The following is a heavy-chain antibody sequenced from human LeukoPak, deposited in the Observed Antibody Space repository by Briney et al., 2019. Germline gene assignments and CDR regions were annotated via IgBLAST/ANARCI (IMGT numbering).Heavy chain of an antibody. CDR1: GFTFSSYA. J-gene: IGHJ4*02. D-gene: IGHD6-19*01. CDR3: AKRDSSGWYSLNY. Sequence: GGSLRLSCAASGFTFSSYAMSWVRQAPGKGLGWVSSISSAGGGTYYADSVKGRFTISRDNSKNTLYLQMNSLRAEDTARYYCAKRDSSGWYSLNYWGQGTLVTVS. CDR2: ISSAGGGT. V-gene: IGHV3-23*01.